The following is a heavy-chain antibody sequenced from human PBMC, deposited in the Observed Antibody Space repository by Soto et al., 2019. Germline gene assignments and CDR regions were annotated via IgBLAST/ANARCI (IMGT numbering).Heavy chain of an antibody. D-gene: IGHD6-13*01. V-gene: IGHV2-5*02. CDR1: GFSLSTSGGG. J-gene: IGHJ5*02. CDR3: AHRDAQQQLVSEWFDP. CDR2: IYWDDGK. Sequence: QITLKESGPTLVKPTQTLTLTCTFSGFSLSTSGGGVGWIRQPPGKALEWLALIYWDDGKRYSPSLKKRLTLTKNTSKNQVVLTMTNLAPLDTATYYCAHRDAQQQLVSEWFDPWGQGTLVTVSS.